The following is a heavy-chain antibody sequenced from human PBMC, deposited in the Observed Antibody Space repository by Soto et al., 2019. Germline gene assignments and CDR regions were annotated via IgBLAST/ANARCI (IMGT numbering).Heavy chain of an antibody. D-gene: IGHD3-3*01. CDR2: ISAYNGNT. J-gene: IGHJ5*02. CDR1: GYTFTSYG. Sequence: GASVKVSCKASGYTFTSYGISWVRQAPGQGLEWMGWISAYNGNTNYAQKLQGRVTMTTDTSTSTAYMELRSLRSDDTAVYYCARVGEFWSGYYWFDPWGQGTLVTVSS. V-gene: IGHV1-18*01. CDR3: ARVGEFWSGYYWFDP.